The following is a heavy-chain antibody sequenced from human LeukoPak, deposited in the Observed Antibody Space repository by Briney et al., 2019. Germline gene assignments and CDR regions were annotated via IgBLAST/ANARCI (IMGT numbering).Heavy chain of an antibody. CDR1: GYTFTSYG. J-gene: IGHJ6*02. CDR2: IIPILGIA. D-gene: IGHD5-12*01. Sequence: VASVTVSCMASGYTFTSYGISWVRQAPGQGREWMGRIIPILGIANYAQKFQGRVTITADKSTSTAYMELSSLRSEDTAVYYCARDAYSGYHVYYYYYYGMDVWGQGTTVTVSS. CDR3: ARDAYSGYHVYYYYYYGMDV. V-gene: IGHV1-69*10.